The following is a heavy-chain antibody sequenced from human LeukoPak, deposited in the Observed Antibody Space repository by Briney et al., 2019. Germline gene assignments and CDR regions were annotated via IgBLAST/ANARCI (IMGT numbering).Heavy chain of an antibody. CDR3: VILYGDHPGPHAFDI. CDR2: ISAYNGNT. CDR1: GYTFTSYG. J-gene: IGHJ3*02. V-gene: IGHV1-18*01. Sequence: ASVKVSCKASGYTFTSYGISRVRQAPGQGLEWMGWISAYNGNTNYAQKLQGRVTMTTDTSTSTAYMELSRLRADDTAVYYCVILYGDHPGPHAFDIWGQGTMVTVSS. D-gene: IGHD4-17*01.